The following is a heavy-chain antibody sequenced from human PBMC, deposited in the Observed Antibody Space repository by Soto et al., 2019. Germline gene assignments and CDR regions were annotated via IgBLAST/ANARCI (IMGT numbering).Heavy chain of an antibody. CDR3: ARGKVVEDQH. V-gene: IGHV4-30-2*01. Sequence: SETLYLTCAVSGGSISSGGYSWSWIRQPPGKGLEWIGYIYHSGSTYYNPSLKSRVTISVDRSKNQFSLKLSSVTAADTAVEYCARGKVVEDQHWGQGTLVTVAS. CDR1: GGSISSGGYS. CDR2: IYHSGST. J-gene: IGHJ4*02. D-gene: IGHD2-15*01.